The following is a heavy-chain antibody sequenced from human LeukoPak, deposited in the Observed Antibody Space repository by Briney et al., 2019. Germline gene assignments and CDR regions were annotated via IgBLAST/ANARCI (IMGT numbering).Heavy chain of an antibody. V-gene: IGHV1-46*01. Sequence: ASVKVSCKASGYTFTNSYIHWVRQAPGQGLEWMGIINPSGGSTSYPQKFQGRVTVTRDTSTSTVYMALSSLRSEDTAVYYCARDPYGSGSYYSHFDYWGQGTLVTVSS. D-gene: IGHD3-10*01. J-gene: IGHJ4*02. CDR1: GYTFTNSY. CDR3: ARDPYGSGSYYSHFDY. CDR2: INPSGGST.